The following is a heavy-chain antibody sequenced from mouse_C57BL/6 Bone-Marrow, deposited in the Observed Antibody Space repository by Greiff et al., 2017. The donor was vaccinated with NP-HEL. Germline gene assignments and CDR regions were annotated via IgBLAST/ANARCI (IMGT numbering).Heavy chain of an antibody. CDR3: ARSYSNYVYYAMDY. D-gene: IGHD2-5*01. V-gene: IGHV1-76*01. CDR2: IYPGSGNT. CDR1: GYTFTDYY. Sequence: LVRPGASVKLSCKASGYTFTDYYINWVKQRPGQGLEWIARIYPGSGNTYYNEKFKGKATLTAEKSSSTAYMQLSSLTSEDSAVYFCARSYSNYVYYAMDYWGQGTSVTVSS. J-gene: IGHJ4*01.